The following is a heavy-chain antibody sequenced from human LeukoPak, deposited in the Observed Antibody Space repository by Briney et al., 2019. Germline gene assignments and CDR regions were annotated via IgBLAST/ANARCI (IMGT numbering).Heavy chain of an antibody. CDR3: ARARGVYDGLYYFDY. D-gene: IGHD5/OR15-5a*01. CDR2: LYSGGST. CDR1: GFTVSNNY. V-gene: IGHV3-66*01. Sequence: GGSLRLSCAASGFTVSNNYIIWVRQAPGKGLDWVSVLYSGGSTYYADSVKGRFTVSRDISQNTLFLQMNSLRAEDTAVYYCARARGVYDGLYYFDYWGQGTLVTVSS. J-gene: IGHJ4*02.